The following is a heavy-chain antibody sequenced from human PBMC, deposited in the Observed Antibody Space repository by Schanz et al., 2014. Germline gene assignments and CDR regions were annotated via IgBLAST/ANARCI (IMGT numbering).Heavy chain of an antibody. J-gene: IGHJ4*02. CDR1: GFSFSDYS. D-gene: IGHD7-27*01. CDR3: VRDYNWGFDN. V-gene: IGHV3-48*02. Sequence: EVQLVESGGCLVKPGGSLRLSCAASGFSFSDYSMNWVRQAPGKGLEWISYIKISGDVFYTDSVKGRFTISRDNAKSSLYLQMSSLRDEDTAIYYCVRDYNWGFDNWGQGTLVTVSS. CDR2: IKISGDV.